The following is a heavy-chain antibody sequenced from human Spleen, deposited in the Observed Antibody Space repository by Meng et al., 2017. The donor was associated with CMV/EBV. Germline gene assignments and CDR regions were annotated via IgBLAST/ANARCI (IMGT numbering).Heavy chain of an antibody. CDR3: ARVAPRGFRADYFDY. CDR1: GFTFSSCS. J-gene: IGHJ4*02. CDR2: ISSSSSYI. V-gene: IGHV3-21*01. D-gene: IGHD3-10*01. Sequence: EVQLVESGGGLVKPGGSLRLSCAASGFTFSSCSMNWVRQAPGKGLEWVSSISSSSSYIYYADSVKGRFTISRDNAKNSLYLQMNSLRAEDTAVYYCARVAPRGFRADYFDYWGQGTLVTV.